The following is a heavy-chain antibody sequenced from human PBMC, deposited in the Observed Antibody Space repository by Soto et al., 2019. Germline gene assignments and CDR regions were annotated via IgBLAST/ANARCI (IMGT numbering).Heavy chain of an antibody. CDR3: ANCPSRRLLEIDY. Sequence: GGSLRLSCAASGFTFSSYAMSWVRQAPGKGLEWVSGISGSGGSTYYADSVKGRFTISRDNSKNTLYLQMNSLRAEDTAVYYCANCPSRRLLEIDYWGQGTLVTVSS. V-gene: IGHV3-23*01. CDR2: ISGSGGST. D-gene: IGHD1-26*01. J-gene: IGHJ4*02. CDR1: GFTFSSYA.